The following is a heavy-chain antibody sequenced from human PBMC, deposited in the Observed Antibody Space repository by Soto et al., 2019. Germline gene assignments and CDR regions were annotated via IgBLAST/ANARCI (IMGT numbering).Heavy chain of an antibody. Sequence: QVQLMQSGAEVKKPGASVKVSCKASRDTFSDYYIHWLRQAPGQGLEWMGTVNPSGGHTTYSQHLLGRVTMTRDRPTSTLNTELTSLTSEDTAVYYWARGGHVVVVTAALDYWGQGTLVTVSS. V-gene: IGHV1-46*04. CDR1: RDTFSDYY. D-gene: IGHD2-21*02. J-gene: IGHJ4*02. CDR2: VNPSGGHT. CDR3: ARGGHVVVVTAALDY.